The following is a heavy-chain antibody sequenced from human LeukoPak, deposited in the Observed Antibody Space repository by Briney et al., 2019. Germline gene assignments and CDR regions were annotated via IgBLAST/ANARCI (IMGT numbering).Heavy chain of an antibody. CDR3: ARGVVAATFYYYMDV. CDR2: ISAYNGNT. Sequence: GASVKVSCKASGYTFTSYGISWVRQAPGQGLEWMGWISAYNGNTNYAQKFQGRVTMTRDTSISTAYMELSSLRSDDTAVYYCARGVVAATFYYYMDVWGKGTTVTVSS. D-gene: IGHD2-15*01. V-gene: IGHV1-18*01. J-gene: IGHJ6*03. CDR1: GYTFTSYG.